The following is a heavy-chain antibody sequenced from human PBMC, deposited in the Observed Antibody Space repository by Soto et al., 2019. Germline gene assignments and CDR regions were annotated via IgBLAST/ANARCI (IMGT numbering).Heavy chain of an antibody. D-gene: IGHD3-16*01. CDR1: GFTFSSHA. J-gene: IGHJ4*02. CDR2: IHGTRSII. V-gene: IGHV3-48*02. CDR3: ARDARNADYDY. Sequence: SRILSCAVSGFTFSSHAMNWVRQAPGKGLEWVAYIHGTRSIIYYADSVKGRFTISRDNAKNSLYLQMDSLRDEDTALYYCARDARNADYDYWGQGTLVTVSS.